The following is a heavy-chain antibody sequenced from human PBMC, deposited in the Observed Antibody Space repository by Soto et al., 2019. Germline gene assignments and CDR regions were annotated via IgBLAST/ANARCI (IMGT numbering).Heavy chain of an antibody. CDR1: GGSISSSNW. J-gene: IGHJ4*02. CDR3: ATRGYSYGYVGY. V-gene: IGHV4-4*02. CDR2: IYHSGST. D-gene: IGHD5-18*01. Sequence: SETLSLTCAVSGGSISSSNWWSWVRQPPGKGLEWIGEIYHSGSTNYNPSLKSRVTISVDKPKNQFSLKLSSVTAADTAVYYCATRGYSYGYVGYWGQGTLVTVSS.